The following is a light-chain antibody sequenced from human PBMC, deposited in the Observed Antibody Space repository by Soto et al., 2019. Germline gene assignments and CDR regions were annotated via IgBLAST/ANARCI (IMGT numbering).Light chain of an antibody. CDR1: SSDIGGYDF. J-gene: IGLJ1*01. V-gene: IGLV2-14*01. CDR3: SSYASSSTHFV. Sequence: QSALTQPASVSGSPGQSITISCTGTSSDIGGYDFVSWYQQYPGIAPKLMIYDVTNRPSVVSNRFSGSKSGNTASLIISGLQAEDEGDYYCSSYASSSTHFVFGTGTKLTVL. CDR2: DVT.